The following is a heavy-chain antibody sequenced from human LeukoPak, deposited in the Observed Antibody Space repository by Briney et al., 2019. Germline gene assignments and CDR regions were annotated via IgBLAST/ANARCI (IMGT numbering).Heavy chain of an antibody. V-gene: IGHV1-46*01. CDR2: INPSGGST. Sequence: ASVKVSCKASGYTFTAYYMQWVRQAPGQGLEWMGIINPSGGSTSYAQKFQGRVTMTRDTSTSTVYMELSSLRSEDTAVYYCGRDSDSSGYWNWFDPWGQGTLVTVSS. J-gene: IGHJ5*02. CDR1: GYTFTAYY. CDR3: GRDSDSSGYWNWFDP. D-gene: IGHD3-22*01.